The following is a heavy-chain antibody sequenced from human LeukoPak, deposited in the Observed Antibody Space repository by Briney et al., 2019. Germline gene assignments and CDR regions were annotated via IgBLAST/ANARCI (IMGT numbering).Heavy chain of an antibody. CDR1: GYIITNYA. V-gene: IGHV7-4-1*02. J-gene: IGHJ4*02. CDR3: AATYYYGSGSYYNQDY. CDR2: INTNTGNP. D-gene: IGHD3-10*01. Sequence: ASVKVSCKATGYIITNYAMNWVRQAPGQGLEWMGWINTNTGNPTYAQGFTGRFVFSLDTSVSTAYLQISSLKAEDTAVYYCAATYYYGSGSYYNQDYWGQGTLVTVSS.